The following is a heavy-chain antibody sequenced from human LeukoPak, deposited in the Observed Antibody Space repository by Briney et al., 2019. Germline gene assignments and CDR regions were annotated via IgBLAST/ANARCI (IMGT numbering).Heavy chain of an antibody. J-gene: IGHJ4*02. CDR3: ARGRGATFWSGYYLALNFDY. D-gene: IGHD3-3*01. CDR2: ISSSSSTI. V-gene: IGHV3-48*02. CDR1: GFTFSSYS. Sequence: GGSLRLSCAASGFTFSSYSMNWVRQAPGKGLEWVSYISSSSSTIYYADSVKGRFTISRDNAKNSLYLQMNSLRDEDTAVYYCARGRGATFWSGYYLALNFDYWGQGTLVTVSS.